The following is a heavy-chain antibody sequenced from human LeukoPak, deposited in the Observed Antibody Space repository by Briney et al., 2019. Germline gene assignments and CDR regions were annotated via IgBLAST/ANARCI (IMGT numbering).Heavy chain of an antibody. CDR2: INHSGST. D-gene: IGHD3-3*01. J-gene: IGHJ3*02. CDR3: ARRREVLRFLEWPDAFDI. CDR1: GGSFSGYY. V-gene: IGHV4-34*01. Sequence: SETLSLTCAVYGGSFSGYYWSWIRQPPGKGLEWIGEINHSGSTNYNPSLKSRVTISVDTSRNQFSLKLSSVTAADTAVYYCARRREVLRFLEWPDAFDIWGQGTMVTVSS.